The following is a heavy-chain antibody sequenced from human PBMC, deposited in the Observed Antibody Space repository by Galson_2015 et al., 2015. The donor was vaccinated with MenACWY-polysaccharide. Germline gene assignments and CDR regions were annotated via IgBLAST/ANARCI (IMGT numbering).Heavy chain of an antibody. J-gene: IGHJ4*02. Sequence: ATLSLPCAVSGSSISSGYYWGWIRPPPGQGLEWIGSIYHSGSTYYNPSLKSRVTISVATSKNQFSLKLSSVTAADTAVYYCARVEKYSGSYYILHWGQGTLVTVSS. CDR3: ARVEKYSGSYYILH. V-gene: IGHV4-38-2*01. CDR1: GSSISSGYY. CDR2: IYHSGST. D-gene: IGHD1-26*01.